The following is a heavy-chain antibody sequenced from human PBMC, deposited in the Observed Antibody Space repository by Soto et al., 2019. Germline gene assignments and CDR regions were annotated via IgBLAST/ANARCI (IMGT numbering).Heavy chain of an antibody. V-gene: IGHV4-61*01. CDR2: IYFTGST. CDR1: VRAFISGTYY. J-gene: IGHJ5*02. CDR3: TRGPPRVQWFDP. Sequence: SETLPLTCTVSVRAFISGTYYWSWILQPLGKGLEWIGHIYFTGSTNYNPSLKSRVTMSLDTSRNQFSLKLSSVTAADTAVYYCTRGPPRVQWFDPWGLGTLVTVSS.